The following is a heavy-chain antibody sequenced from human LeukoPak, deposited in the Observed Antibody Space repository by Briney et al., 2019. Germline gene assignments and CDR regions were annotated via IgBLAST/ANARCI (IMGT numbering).Heavy chain of an antibody. CDR3: ARYSNSDWFDP. Sequence: ASVKVSCKASGYTFTSYYMHWVRQAPGQGLEWMGIINPSGGSTSYAQKFQGRVTTTRDTSTSTVYMELSSLRSEDTAVYYCARYSNSDWFDPWGQGTLVTVSS. D-gene: IGHD4-11*01. CDR1: GYTFTSYY. V-gene: IGHV1-46*01. J-gene: IGHJ5*02. CDR2: INPSGGST.